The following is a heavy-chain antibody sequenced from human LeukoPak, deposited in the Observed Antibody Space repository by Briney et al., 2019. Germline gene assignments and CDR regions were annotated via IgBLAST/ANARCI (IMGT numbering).Heavy chain of an antibody. CDR3: VRGFDY. CDR1: GFTFSTDW. Sequence: GGSLRLSCAASGFTFSTDWMGWVRQAPGKGLVWVSSINPDGSTTRYADSVKGRFTISRDNTKNTLYLQMNSLRAEDTAAYYCVRGFDYWGQGTLGSVSS. V-gene: IGHV3-74*01. J-gene: IGHJ4*02. CDR2: INPDGSTT.